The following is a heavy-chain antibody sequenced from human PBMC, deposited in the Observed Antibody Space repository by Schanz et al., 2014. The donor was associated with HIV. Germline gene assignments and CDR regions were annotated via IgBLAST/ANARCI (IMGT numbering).Heavy chain of an antibody. D-gene: IGHD3-22*01. CDR1: GFTFSRYG. CDR3: AKGRDYFDSSGYSD. J-gene: IGHJ4*02. Sequence: VQLVESGGGVVQPGRSLRLSCAASGFTFSRYGMHWVRQAPGKGLEWLAVISHDGSKKFYIDSVKGRFTISRDKSKNTLYLQMNSLRADDTAVYYCAKGRDYFDSSGYSDWGQGTLVTVSS. V-gene: IGHV3-30*18. CDR2: ISHDGSKK.